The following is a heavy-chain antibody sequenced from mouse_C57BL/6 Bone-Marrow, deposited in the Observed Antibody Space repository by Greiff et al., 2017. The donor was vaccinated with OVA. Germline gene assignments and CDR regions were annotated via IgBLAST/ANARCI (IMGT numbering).Heavy chain of an antibody. CDR3: VRRDYYGSSLYYAMDY. Sequence: EVQGVESGGGLVQPKGSLKLSCAASGFSFNTYAMNWVRQAPGKGLEWVARIRSKSNNYATYYADSVKDRFTISRDDSESMLYLQMNNLKTEDTAMYYCVRRDYYGSSLYYAMDYWGQGTSVTVSS. V-gene: IGHV10-1*01. D-gene: IGHD1-1*01. CDR2: IRSKSNNYAT. J-gene: IGHJ4*01. CDR1: GFSFNTYA.